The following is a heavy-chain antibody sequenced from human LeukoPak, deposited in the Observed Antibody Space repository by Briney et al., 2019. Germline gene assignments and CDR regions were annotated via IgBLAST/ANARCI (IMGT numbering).Heavy chain of an antibody. CDR3: ARLAAISGSDYPDD. J-gene: IGHJ4*02. D-gene: IGHD1-26*01. CDR2: IFYSGNT. CDR1: GVSLSSYY. V-gene: IGHV4-59*08. Sequence: PSETLSPTCTVSGVSLSSYYWSWIRQPPGKGLEWIGYIFYSGNTIYNPSNRSRVTISADTSKNHFSLRLRSVTAADTAVYYCARLAAISGSDYPDDWGQGTLVTVSS.